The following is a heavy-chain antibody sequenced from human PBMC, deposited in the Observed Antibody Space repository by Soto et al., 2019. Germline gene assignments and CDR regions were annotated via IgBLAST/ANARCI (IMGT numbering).Heavy chain of an antibody. D-gene: IGHD6-19*01. J-gene: IGHJ5*02. V-gene: IGHV1-69*01. CDR1: GGTFSSYA. Sequence: QVQLVQSVAEVKKPGSSVKVSCKASGGTFSSYAISWVLQAPGEGLEWMGGIIPIFGTANYAQKFQGRVTITADESTSTAYMELSSLRYEDTAVYYCAREGRYSSGWVWFDPWGQGTLVTFSS. CDR2: IIPIFGTA. CDR3: AREGRYSSGWVWFDP.